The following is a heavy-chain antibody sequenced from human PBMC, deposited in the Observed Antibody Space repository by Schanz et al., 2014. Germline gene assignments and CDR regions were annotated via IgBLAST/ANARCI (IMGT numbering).Heavy chain of an antibody. CDR3: AKVRNIHGWDYYGLDV. D-gene: IGHD6-19*01. CDR1: GFPFSSYA. J-gene: IGHJ6*02. V-gene: IGHV3-23*04. CDR2: IPHNNDGL. Sequence: EVQLVESGGGLVQPGGSLRLSCAASGFPFSSYAMAWFRQPPEKGLEWVSSIPHNNDGLYYTDSVKGRFTISRDNSKNTLYLQMNSLRAEDTAIYYCAKVRNIHGWDYYGLDVWGQGTTVTVSS.